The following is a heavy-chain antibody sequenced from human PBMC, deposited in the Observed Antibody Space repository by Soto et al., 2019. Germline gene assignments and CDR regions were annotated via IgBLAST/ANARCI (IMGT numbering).Heavy chain of an antibody. CDR1: GGSISSSSYY. Sequence: QLQLQESGPGLVKPSETLSLTCTVSGGSISSSSYYWGWIRQPPGKGLEWIGSIYYSGSTYYNPSLKSRVTISVDTSKNQFSLKLSSVTAADTAVYYCARYYYDSSGYYWVWGQGTLVTVSS. D-gene: IGHD3-22*01. V-gene: IGHV4-39*01. CDR3: ARYYYDSSGYYWV. CDR2: IYYSGST. J-gene: IGHJ4*02.